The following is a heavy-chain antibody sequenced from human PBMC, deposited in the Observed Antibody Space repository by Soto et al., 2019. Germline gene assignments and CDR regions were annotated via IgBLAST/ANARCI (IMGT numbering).Heavy chain of an antibody. D-gene: IGHD3-9*01. CDR1: GYTFTNYG. CDR3: TRDRLTLTTSLSFDF. CDR2: ISPYSGKT. Sequence: QVQLVQSGAEVKKPGASVKVSCKASGYTFTNYGIAWARQAPGQGLEWMGWISPYSGKTDYRQNLQGRVTMTADTSPTTAYMELRSLRSDDTAVYYGTRDRLTLTTSLSFDFWGPGTLVNVSS. V-gene: IGHV1-18*01. J-gene: IGHJ4*02.